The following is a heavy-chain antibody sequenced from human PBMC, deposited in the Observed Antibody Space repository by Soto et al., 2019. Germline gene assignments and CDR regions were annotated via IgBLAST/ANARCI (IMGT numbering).Heavy chain of an antibody. J-gene: IGHJ4*02. Sequence: SETLSLACTVSGGSISSYYWSWIRQPPGKGLERIGYIYYSGSTNYNPSLKSRVTISVDTSKNQFSLKLSSVTAADTAVYYCARVPAAIPYFDYWGQGTLVTVSS. CDR2: IYYSGST. V-gene: IGHV4-59*01. D-gene: IGHD2-2*02. CDR1: GGSISSYY. CDR3: ARVPAAIPYFDY.